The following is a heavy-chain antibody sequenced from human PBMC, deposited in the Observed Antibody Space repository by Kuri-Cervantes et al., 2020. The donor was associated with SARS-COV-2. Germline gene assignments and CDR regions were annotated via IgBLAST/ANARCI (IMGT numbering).Heavy chain of an antibody. Sequence: LSLTCAASGFTFSSYSMYWVRQAPGKGLVWVSRINSDGSSTSYADSVKGRFTISRDNAKNTLYLQMNSLRAEDTAVYYCARDLSGYDYGMDVWGQGTTVTVSS. CDR1: GFTFSSYS. CDR2: INSDGSST. D-gene: IGHD1-26*01. J-gene: IGHJ6*02. V-gene: IGHV3-74*01. CDR3: ARDLSGYDYGMDV.